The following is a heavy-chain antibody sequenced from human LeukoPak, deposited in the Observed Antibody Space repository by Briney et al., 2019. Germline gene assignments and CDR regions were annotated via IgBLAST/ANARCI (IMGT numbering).Heavy chain of an antibody. V-gene: IGHV3-23*01. J-gene: IGHJ4*02. Sequence: GGSLRLSCAASGFTFSSYAMSWVRQAPRKGLEWVSAFSGSGDSTYYADSVKGRFTISRDNSKNTLYLQMHSLRAEDTAVYYCAKGGCTSTNCYRSSADYWGQGTLLTVSS. CDR2: FSGSGDST. D-gene: IGHD2-2*01. CDR3: AKGGCTSTNCYRSSADY. CDR1: GFTFSSYA.